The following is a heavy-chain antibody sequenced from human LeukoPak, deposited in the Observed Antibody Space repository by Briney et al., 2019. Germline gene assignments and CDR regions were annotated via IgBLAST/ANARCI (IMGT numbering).Heavy chain of an antibody. CDR2: INSDGSST. CDR3: AKVMVVVISGISDY. D-gene: IGHD3-22*01. CDR1: GFTFSSYW. V-gene: IGHV3-74*01. J-gene: IGHJ4*02. Sequence: GGSLRLSCAASGFTFSSYWMHWVRQAPGKGLVWVSRINSDGSSTSYADSVKGRFTISRDNAKNTLYLQMNSLRAEDTAVYYCAKVMVVVISGISDYWGQGTLVTVSS.